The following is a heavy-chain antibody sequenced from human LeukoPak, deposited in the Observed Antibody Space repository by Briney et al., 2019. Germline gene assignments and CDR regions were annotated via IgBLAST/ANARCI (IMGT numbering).Heavy chain of an antibody. V-gene: IGHV1-46*01. D-gene: IGHD3-22*01. Sequence: ASVKVSCKASGYTFTSYYMHWVRQAPGQGLGWMGIINPSGGSTSYAQKFQGRVTMTRDTSTSTVYMELSSLRSEDTAVYYCARDLGMAARIVVVRGIFDYWGQGTLVTVSS. CDR3: ARDLGMAARIVVVRGIFDY. CDR1: GYTFTSYY. J-gene: IGHJ4*02. CDR2: INPSGGST.